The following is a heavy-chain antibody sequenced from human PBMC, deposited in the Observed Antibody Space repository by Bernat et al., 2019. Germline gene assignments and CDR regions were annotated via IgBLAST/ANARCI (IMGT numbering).Heavy chain of an antibody. V-gene: IGHV3-23*01. CDR2: ISVSGGST. J-gene: IGHJ4*02. D-gene: IGHD4-17*01. CDR1: GFIFSNYA. Sequence: EVQLLESGGGLVQPGGSLRVSCATSGFIFSNYAMSWVRQAPGKGLEWVSAISVSGGSTYYSDSVKGRFTISRDNYKNTLFLQMNSLRDEEKAAYYCWKDGRLVGGDYDYFDYWGQGTLVTVSS. CDR3: WKDGRLVGGDYDYFDY.